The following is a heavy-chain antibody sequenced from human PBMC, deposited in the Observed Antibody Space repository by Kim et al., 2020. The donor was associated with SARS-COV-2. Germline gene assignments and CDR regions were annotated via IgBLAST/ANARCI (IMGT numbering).Heavy chain of an antibody. CDR3: ASYEGAAAPSGFDP. Sequence: NPSLKSRVTISGDTSKNQFSLKLSSVTAADTAVYYCASYEGAAAPSGFDPWGQGTLVTVSS. J-gene: IGHJ5*02. V-gene: IGHV4-30-2*04. D-gene: IGHD6-13*01.